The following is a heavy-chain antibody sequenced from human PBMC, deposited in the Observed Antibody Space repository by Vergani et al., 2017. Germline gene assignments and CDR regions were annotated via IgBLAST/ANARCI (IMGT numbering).Heavy chain of an antibody. CDR1: GFTFSDYY. V-gene: IGHV3-11*01. Sequence: QVQLVESGGGLVKPGGSLRLSCAASGFTFSDYYMSWIRQAPGKGLEWVSYISSSGSTIYYADSVKGRFTISRDNAKNSLYLQMNSLRAEDTAVYYCARDRTPYYDSSGYYYGMAFDIWGQGTMVTVSS. CDR3: ARDRTPYYDSSGYYYGMAFDI. J-gene: IGHJ3*02. CDR2: ISSSGSTI. D-gene: IGHD3-22*01.